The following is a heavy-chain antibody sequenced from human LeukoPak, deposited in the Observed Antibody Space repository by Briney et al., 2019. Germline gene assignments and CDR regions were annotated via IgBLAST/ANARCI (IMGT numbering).Heavy chain of an antibody. CDR2: IRSKAYGGTT. CDR1: GFTFGDYA. CDR3: TREVLWFGEYGPFDY. D-gene: IGHD3-10*01. J-gene: IGHJ4*02. V-gene: IGHV3-49*04. Sequence: GGSLRLSCTASGFTFGDYAMSWVRQAPGKGPEWIGFIRSKAYGGTTEYAASVKGRFTISRDDSKSIAYLQMNSLKTEDTAVYYCTREVLWFGEYGPFDYWGQGTLVTVSS.